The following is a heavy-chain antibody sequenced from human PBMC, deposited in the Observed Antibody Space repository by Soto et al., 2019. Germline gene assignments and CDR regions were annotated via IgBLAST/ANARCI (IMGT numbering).Heavy chain of an antibody. CDR1: GYTFTSYD. D-gene: IGHD3-10*01. CDR2: MNPNSGNT. J-gene: IGHJ6*02. Sequence: ASVKVSCKASGYTFTSYDINWVRQATGQVLEWMGWMNPNSGNTGYAQKFQGRVTMTRNTSISTAYMELSSLRSEDTAVYYCARANWLGSGSYYKGDYYYYGMDVWGQGPTLTVSS. CDR3: ARANWLGSGSYYKGDYYYYGMDV. V-gene: IGHV1-8*01.